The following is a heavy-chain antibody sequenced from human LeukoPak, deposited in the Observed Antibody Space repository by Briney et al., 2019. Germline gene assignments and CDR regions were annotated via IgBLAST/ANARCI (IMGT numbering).Heavy chain of an antibody. CDR3: ARGTIRYDSSGYYFDY. CDR2: MNPNSGNT. V-gene: IGHV1-8*01. Sequence: ASVKVSCEASGYTFTSYDINWVRQAPGQGLEWMGWMNPNSGNTGYAQKFQGRVTLTRNTSISTAYMELSSLRSEDTAVYYCARGTIRYDSSGYYFDYWGQGALVTVSS. D-gene: IGHD3-22*01. CDR1: GYTFTSYD. J-gene: IGHJ4*02.